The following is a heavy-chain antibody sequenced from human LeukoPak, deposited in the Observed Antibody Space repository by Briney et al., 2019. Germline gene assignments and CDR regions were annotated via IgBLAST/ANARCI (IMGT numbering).Heavy chain of an antibody. Sequence: GASVKVSCKASGYTFTGYYMHWVRQAPGQGLEWMGWINPNSGGTNYAQKFQGRVTMTRDTSISTAYMELSRLRSDDTAVYYCARPYCSSTSCYGAFDIWGQGTMVTVSS. D-gene: IGHD2-2*01. CDR3: ARPYCSSTSCYGAFDI. J-gene: IGHJ3*02. CDR2: INPNSGGT. V-gene: IGHV1-2*02. CDR1: GYTFTGYY.